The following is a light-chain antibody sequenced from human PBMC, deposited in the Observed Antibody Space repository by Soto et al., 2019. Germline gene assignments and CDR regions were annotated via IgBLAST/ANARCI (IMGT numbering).Light chain of an antibody. Sequence: EIVLTQSPATLSLSPGERATLSCRASQSVSSYLAWYQQKPGQAPRLLIYDASNRATGIPARFSGSGSGTDFTLTISRLEPEDFAVYYCQQHISWPLTFGGGTKGDIK. V-gene: IGKV3-11*01. CDR3: QQHISWPLT. J-gene: IGKJ4*01. CDR1: QSVSSY. CDR2: DAS.